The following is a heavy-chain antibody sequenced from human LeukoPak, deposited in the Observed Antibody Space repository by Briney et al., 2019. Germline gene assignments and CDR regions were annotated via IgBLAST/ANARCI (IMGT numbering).Heavy chain of an antibody. CDR2: IIPILGIA. D-gene: IGHD5-12*01. V-gene: IGHV1-69*02. J-gene: IGHJ6*02. CDR3: ARGARVATIIGYYYGMDV. CDR1: GGTFSSYT. Sequence: SVKVSCKASGGTFSSYTISWVRQAPGQGLELMGRIIPILGIANYAQKFQGRVTITADKSTSTAYMELSSLRSEDTAVYYCARGARVATIIGYYYGMDVWGQGTTVTVSS.